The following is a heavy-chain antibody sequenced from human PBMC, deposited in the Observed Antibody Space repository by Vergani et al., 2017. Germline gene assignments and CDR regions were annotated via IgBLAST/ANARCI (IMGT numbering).Heavy chain of an antibody. CDR1: GFTFSSYA. J-gene: IGHJ6*02. V-gene: IGHV3-23*04. Sequence: VQLVESGGGVVQRGGSLRLSCGASGFTFSSYAMTWVRQAPGKGLEWVSAISGSGGNTFYTDSVKGRFTISRDNSKDTLYLQMNSLRVEDTAIYYCAKARDPNCKGGNCYSYYYGLDLWGQGTTVTVSS. CDR2: ISGSGGNT. D-gene: IGHD2-15*01. CDR3: AKARDPNCKGGNCYSYYYGLDL.